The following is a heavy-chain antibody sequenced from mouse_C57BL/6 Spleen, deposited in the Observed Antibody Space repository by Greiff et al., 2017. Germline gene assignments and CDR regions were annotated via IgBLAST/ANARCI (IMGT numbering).Heavy chain of an antibody. Sequence: EVKLVESGPGLVKPSQSLSLTCSVTGYSFTSGYYWNWIRQFPGNLLEWMGFISYDGSNNYNPSLKNRISLTRDTSTSPSFLKLNSVTTEDSATYYCAIRSNYGAWFAYWGQGTLVTVSA. CDR1: GYSFTSGYY. J-gene: IGHJ3*01. CDR3: AIRSNYGAWFAY. CDR2: ISYDGSN. D-gene: IGHD2-5*01. V-gene: IGHV3-6*01.